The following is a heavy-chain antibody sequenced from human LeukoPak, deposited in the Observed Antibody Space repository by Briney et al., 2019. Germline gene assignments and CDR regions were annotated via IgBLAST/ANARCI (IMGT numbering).Heavy chain of an antibody. V-gene: IGHV3-53*01. Sequence: GGSLRLSCAASGFTVGGTYMSWVRQAAGKGWEWVSTIFDAGRTTYADSVKGRFTISRDNSNNTLYLQMNSLRAEDTALYYCAKGIDIGTYFDNWGQGTLVTVSS. CDR1: GFTVGGTY. CDR3: AKGIDIGTYFDN. CDR2: IFDAGRT. D-gene: IGHD1-26*01. J-gene: IGHJ4*02.